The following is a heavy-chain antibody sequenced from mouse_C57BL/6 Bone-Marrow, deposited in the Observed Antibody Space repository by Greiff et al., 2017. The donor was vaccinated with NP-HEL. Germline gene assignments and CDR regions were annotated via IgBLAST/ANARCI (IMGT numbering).Heavy chain of an antibody. D-gene: IGHD2-1*01. CDR3: ARDRDYGNYLYAMDY. CDR1: GYTFTSYW. V-gene: IGHV1-69*01. CDR2: IDPSDSYT. Sequence: QVQLQQPGAELVMPGASVKLSCKASGYTFTSYWMNWVKQRPGQGLEWIGEIDPSDSYTNYNQKFKGKSTLTVDKSSSTAYMQLSSLTSEDSAVYYCARDRDYGNYLYAMDYWGQGTSVTVSS. J-gene: IGHJ4*01.